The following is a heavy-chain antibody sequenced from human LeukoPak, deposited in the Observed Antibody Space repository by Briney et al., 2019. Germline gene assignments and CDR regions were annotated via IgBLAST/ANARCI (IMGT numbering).Heavy chain of an antibody. J-gene: IGHJ4*02. CDR3: ARLCFTYYDILTGYYIRGLYYFDY. CDR1: GGSISSGSYY. CDR2: IYTSGST. Sequence: PSETLSLTCTVSGGSISSGSYYWSWIRQPAGKGLEWIGRIYTSGSTNYNPSLKSRVTISVDTSKNQFSLKLSSVTAADTAVYYCARLCFTYYDILTGYYIRGLYYFDYWGQGTLVTVSS. D-gene: IGHD3-9*01. V-gene: IGHV4-61*02.